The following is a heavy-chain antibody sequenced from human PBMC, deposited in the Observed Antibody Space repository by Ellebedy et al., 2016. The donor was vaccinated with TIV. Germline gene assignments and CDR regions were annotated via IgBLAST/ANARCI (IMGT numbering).Heavy chain of an antibody. CDR3: AREPHPMARLSHFDY. Sequence: PGGSLRLSCAVSGFSFSTSWMTWVRQAPGKGLEWVANIDQYGREKYYLDSVRGRFIISRDNSKKTLFLQMNNLRAEDTAMYYCAREPHPMARLSHFDYWGQGTLVTVSS. V-gene: IGHV3-7*03. CDR1: GFSFSTSW. CDR2: IDQYGREK. J-gene: IGHJ4*02. D-gene: IGHD2/OR15-2a*01.